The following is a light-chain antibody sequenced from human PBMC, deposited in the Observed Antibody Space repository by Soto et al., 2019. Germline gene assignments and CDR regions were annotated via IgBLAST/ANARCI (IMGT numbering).Light chain of an antibody. CDR2: EVT. V-gene: IGLV2-8*01. CDR3: SSYAGSNSSFYVV. J-gene: IGLJ2*01. Sequence: QSALTQPPSASGSPGQSVTISCTGTTSDGGHYNYVSWYQQHPGKAPKLMIYEVTKRPSGVPDRLSGSKSGNTASLTVSGLQAEDEAEYYCSSYAGSNSSFYVVFGGGTKLTVL. CDR1: TSDGGHYNY.